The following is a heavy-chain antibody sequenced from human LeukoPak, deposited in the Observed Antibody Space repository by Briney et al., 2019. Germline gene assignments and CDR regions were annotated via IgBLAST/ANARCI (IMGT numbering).Heavy chain of an antibody. CDR2: INPNSGGT. CDR3: ARGSPVVGATTGSFAY. V-gene: IGHV1-2*02. CDR1: GYTFTGHY. J-gene: IGHJ4*02. D-gene: IGHD1-26*01. Sequence: ASVKVSCKASGYTFTGHYIHLVRQAPGQGLEWMGWINPNSGGTNYAQNFQGRVTMTRDTSISTAYIELRRLRSDDTAVYYCARGSPVVGATTGSFAYWGQGTLVTVSS.